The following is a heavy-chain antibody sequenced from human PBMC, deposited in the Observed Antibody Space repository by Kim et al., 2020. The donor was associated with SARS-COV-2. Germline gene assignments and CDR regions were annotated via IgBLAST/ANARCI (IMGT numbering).Heavy chain of an antibody. CDR1: GGSISSSSYY. CDR3: AKRRPMNPPDY. V-gene: IGHV4-39*01. CDR2: IYYSGST. D-gene: IGHD3-22*01. Sequence: SETLSLTCTVSGGSISSSSYYWGWIRQPPGKGLEWIGSIYYSGSTYYNPSLKSRVTISVDTSKNQFSLKLSSVTAADTAVYYCAKRRPMNPPDYWGQGTL. J-gene: IGHJ4*02.